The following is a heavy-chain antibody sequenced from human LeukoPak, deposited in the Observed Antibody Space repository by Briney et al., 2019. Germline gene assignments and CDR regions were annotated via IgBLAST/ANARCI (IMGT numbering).Heavy chain of an antibody. J-gene: IGHJ2*01. CDR3: ARDEVGVTGYFDL. Sequence: GGSLRLSCAASGFTFSSYSMNWVRQAPGKGLEWVSSISSSSSYIYYADSVKGRFTISRDNAKNSLYLQMNSLRAEDTAVYYCARDEVGVTGYFDLWGRGTLVTVSS. D-gene: IGHD2-8*01. CDR1: GFTFSSYS. V-gene: IGHV3-21*01. CDR2: ISSSSSYI.